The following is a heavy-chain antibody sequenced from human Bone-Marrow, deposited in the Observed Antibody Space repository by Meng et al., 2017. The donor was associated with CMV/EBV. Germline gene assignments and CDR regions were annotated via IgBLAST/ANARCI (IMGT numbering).Heavy chain of an antibody. CDR3: ARDATGSWELND. D-gene: IGHD1-26*01. Sequence: GGSLRLSCAASGFTFSSYAMHWVRQAPGKGLEYASAISSNGGSTYYADSVKGRFTISRDNSKNTLYLQMGSLRAEDMAVYYCARDATGSWELNDWGQGTLVTVSS. CDR2: ISSNGGST. CDR1: GFTFSSYA. V-gene: IGHV3-64*02. J-gene: IGHJ4*02.